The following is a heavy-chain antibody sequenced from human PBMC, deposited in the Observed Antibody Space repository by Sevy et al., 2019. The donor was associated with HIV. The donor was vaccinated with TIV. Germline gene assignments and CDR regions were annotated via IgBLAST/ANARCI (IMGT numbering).Heavy chain of an antibody. D-gene: IGHD1-26*01. Sequence: GGSLRLSCAASGFNIRAHWMLWVRQATGKGLEWVANINEDGSTKYYLDSVKGRFTISRDNAENSAFLQMNSLRVEDTAVYYCVRALLKADSLWGQGTLVTVSS. CDR2: INEDGSTK. CDR1: GFNIRAHW. V-gene: IGHV3-7*01. CDR3: VRALLKADSL. J-gene: IGHJ4*02.